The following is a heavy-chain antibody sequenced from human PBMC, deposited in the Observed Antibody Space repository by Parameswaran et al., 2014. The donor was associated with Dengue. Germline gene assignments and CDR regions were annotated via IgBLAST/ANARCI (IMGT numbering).Heavy chain of an antibody. CDR2: ISGSGGGT. CDR3: AQGDSGWDY. D-gene: IGHD6-19*01. V-gene: IGHV3-23*01. J-gene: IGHJ4*02. Sequence: QAGGSLRLSCAASGFTFSNYAMSWVRQAPGKGLEWVSAISGSGGGTYYADSVKGRFTISRDNSKNTLYLQMNSLRAEDTAVYYCAQGDSGWDYWGQGTLVTVSS. CDR1: GFTFSNYA.